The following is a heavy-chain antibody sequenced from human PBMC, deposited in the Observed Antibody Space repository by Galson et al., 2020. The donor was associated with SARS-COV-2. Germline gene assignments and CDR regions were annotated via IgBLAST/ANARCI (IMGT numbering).Heavy chain of an antibody. D-gene: IGHD2-8*01. CDR1: GFTFSSYV. V-gene: IGHV3-23*01. CDR2: ISGSGGST. CDR3: AKSPEWRVSSGI. J-gene: IGHJ3*02. Sequence: GGSLRLSCPAFGFTFSSYVMSWVRQAPGKGLEWVSAISGSGGSTYYADSVKGRFTISRDNSKNTLYLQMNSLRAEDTAVYYCAKSPEWRVSSGIWGQGTMVTVSS.